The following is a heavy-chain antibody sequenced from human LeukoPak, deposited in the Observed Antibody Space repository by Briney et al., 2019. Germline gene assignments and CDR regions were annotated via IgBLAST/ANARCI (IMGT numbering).Heavy chain of an antibody. D-gene: IGHD3-22*01. CDR3: ATTVYFDNYFGSAYFSPFDY. Sequence: ASAKVSCKASGYTFSSYGISWVRQAPGQGLEWMGWISAYNGNTNYAQKVQGRVTMTTDTSTSTAYMELRGLRSDDTAVYYCATTVYFDNYFGSAYFSPFDYWGQGTLVTVSS. J-gene: IGHJ4*02. V-gene: IGHV1-18*01. CDR2: ISAYNGNT. CDR1: GYTFSSYG.